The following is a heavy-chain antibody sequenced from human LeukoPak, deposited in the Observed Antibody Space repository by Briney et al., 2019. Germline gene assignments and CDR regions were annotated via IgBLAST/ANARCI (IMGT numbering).Heavy chain of an antibody. J-gene: IGHJ4*02. CDR2: FHKSGTT. V-gene: IGHV4-34*01. D-gene: IGHD3-10*01. CDR1: GGPFSGYF. Sequence: WETLSLTCAVSGGPFSGYFGSWIRHSSGKGLEWIGEFHKSGTTNYNPSLNRRVTISEDTSKNQFYLNLSSVTAADTAVYYCARRYYYNLGSFPFDFWGQGTLVSVSS. CDR3: ARRYYYNLGSFPFDF.